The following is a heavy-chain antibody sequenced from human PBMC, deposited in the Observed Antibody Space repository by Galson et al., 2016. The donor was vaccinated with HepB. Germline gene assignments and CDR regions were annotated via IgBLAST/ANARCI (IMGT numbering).Heavy chain of an antibody. Sequence: SLRLSCAASGFTFSNHGMHWVRQAPGKGLECVAVIWADGGNKYYVDSVKGRFTISRDNSKNIVYLQMNSLRADDTAVYYCARDMYTGSYIIDYWGQGTLVTVSS. J-gene: IGHJ4*02. CDR1: GFTFSNHG. CDR3: ARDMYTGSYIIDY. V-gene: IGHV3-33*01. D-gene: IGHD1-26*01. CDR2: IWADGGNK.